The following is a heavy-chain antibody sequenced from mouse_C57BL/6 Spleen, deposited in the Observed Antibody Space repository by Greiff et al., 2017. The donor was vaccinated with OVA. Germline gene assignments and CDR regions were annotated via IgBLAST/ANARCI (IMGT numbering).Heavy chain of an antibody. V-gene: IGHV1-15*01. CDR2: IDPETGGT. CDR3: TIYYYGSSYAY. D-gene: IGHD1-1*01. CDR1: GYTFTDYE. Sequence: VQLQQSGAELVRPGASVTLSCKASGYTFTDYEMHWVKQTPVHGLEWIGAIDPETGGTAYNQKFKGKAILTADKSSSTAYMELRSLTSEDSAVYYCTIYYYGSSYAYWGQGTTLTVSS. J-gene: IGHJ2*01.